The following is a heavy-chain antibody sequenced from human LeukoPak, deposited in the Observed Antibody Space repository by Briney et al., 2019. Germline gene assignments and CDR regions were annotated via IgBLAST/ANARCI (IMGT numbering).Heavy chain of an antibody. J-gene: IGHJ4*02. CDR1: GFTFSSYG. CDR3: TRDQRDGYNWRY. D-gene: IGHD5-24*01. Sequence: GRSLRLSCAASGFTFSSYGMHWVRQAPGKGLEWVAVISYDGSNKYYADSVKGRFTISRDNSKNTLYLQMNSLRAEDTAVYYCTRDQRDGYNWRYWGQGTLVTVSS. V-gene: IGHV3-30*03. CDR2: ISYDGSNK.